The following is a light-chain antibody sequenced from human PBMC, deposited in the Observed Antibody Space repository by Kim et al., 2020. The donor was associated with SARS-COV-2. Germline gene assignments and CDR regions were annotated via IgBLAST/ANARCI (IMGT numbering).Light chain of an antibody. CDR3: AAWDDSFDGFVD. V-gene: IGLV1-44*01. CDR1: TSNIGTNT. CDR2: TNN. J-gene: IGLJ2*01. Sequence: QSVLTQPPSASGAPGQRVTISCSGSTSNIGTNTVNWYQLVPGTAPKLLIHTNNQRPSGVPDRFSGSKADTSASLAISGLQSDDEAEYYCAAWDDSFDGFVDFGGGTQLTVL.